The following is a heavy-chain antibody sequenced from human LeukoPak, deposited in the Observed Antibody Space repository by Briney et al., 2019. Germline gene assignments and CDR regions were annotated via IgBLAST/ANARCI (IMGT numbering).Heavy chain of an antibody. D-gene: IGHD5-18*01. CDR3: ARDGGYSYGPLEYYFDY. J-gene: IGHJ4*02. Sequence: PGSYLRLSCAASGFIFSSYGMHWVRQAPAKGLERVAVIWYDGSNKYYADSVKGRFTISRDNSKNTLYLQMSSLRAEDTAVYSCARDGGYSYGPLEYYFDYWGQGTLVTVSS. CDR1: GFIFSSYG. CDR2: IWYDGSNK. V-gene: IGHV3-33*01.